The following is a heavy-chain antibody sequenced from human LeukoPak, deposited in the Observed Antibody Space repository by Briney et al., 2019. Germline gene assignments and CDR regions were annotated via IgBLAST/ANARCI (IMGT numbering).Heavy chain of an antibody. D-gene: IGHD4-23*01. Sequence: GGSLRLSCAASGFSFNNYAMSWVRQAPGKGLEWVSAISTTGGSTYYADSVKGRFTVSRDNSKNTLSLQMDSLRVEDTALYYCAKDWTTVVTPKGYYFDSWGQGTLITVSS. CDR1: GFSFNNYA. CDR3: AKDWTTVVTPKGYYFDS. V-gene: IGHV3-23*01. J-gene: IGHJ4*02. CDR2: ISTTGGST.